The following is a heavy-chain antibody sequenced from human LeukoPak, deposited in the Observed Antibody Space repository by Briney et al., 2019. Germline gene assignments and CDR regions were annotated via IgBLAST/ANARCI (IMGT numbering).Heavy chain of an antibody. D-gene: IGHD3-22*01. Sequence: PSETLSLTCAVYGGSFSGYYWSWIRQPAGKGLEWIGRIYTSGSTNYNPSLKSRVTISVDTSKNQFSLKLSSVTAAGTAVYYCARGTTYNQYYYDSSAYYSFDYWGQGTLVTVSS. CDR1: GGSFSGYY. V-gene: IGHV4-59*10. CDR2: IYTSGST. CDR3: ARGTTYNQYYYDSSAYYSFDY. J-gene: IGHJ4*02.